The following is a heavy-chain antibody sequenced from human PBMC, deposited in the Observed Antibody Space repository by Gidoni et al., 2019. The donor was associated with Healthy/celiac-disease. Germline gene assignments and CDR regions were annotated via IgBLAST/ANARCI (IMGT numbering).Heavy chain of an antibody. CDR3: ARLLNWNYKTAGFDNFDY. CDR1: GGSFSGYY. D-gene: IGHD1-7*01. V-gene: IGHV4-34*01. J-gene: IGHJ4*02. Sequence: QVQLQQWGAGLLKPSETLSLTCAVYGGSFSGYYWSWIRQPPGKGLEWIGEINHSGSTNYNPSLKSRVTISVDTSKNQFSLKLSSVTAADTAVYYCARLLNWNYKTAGFDNFDYWGQGTLVTVSS. CDR2: INHSGST.